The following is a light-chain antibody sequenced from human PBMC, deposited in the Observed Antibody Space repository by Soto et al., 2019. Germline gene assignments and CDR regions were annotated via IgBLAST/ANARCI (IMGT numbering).Light chain of an antibody. V-gene: IGLV2-8*01. CDR1: SSDVGGYNY. CDR2: EVS. CDR3: SSYAGSNIPYV. Sequence: QSALTQPPSASGSPGQSVTISCTGTSSDVGGYNYVSWYQQHPGKAPKLMIYEVSKRPSGVPHRFSGSKSGNTASLTVSGLQAEDEADYYCSSYAGSNIPYVFGTGTKLTVL. J-gene: IGLJ1*01.